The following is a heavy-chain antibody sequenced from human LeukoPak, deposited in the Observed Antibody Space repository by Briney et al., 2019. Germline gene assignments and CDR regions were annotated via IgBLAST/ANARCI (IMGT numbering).Heavy chain of an antibody. CDR1: GGTFSSYA. D-gene: IGHD5-18*01. V-gene: IGHV1-69*06. J-gene: IGHJ4*02. CDR2: IIPIFGTA. CDR3: AREVDTAMGYYFDY. Sequence: SVKVSCKASGGTFSSYAIGWVRQAPGQGLEWMGGIIPIFGTANYAQKFQGRVTITADKSTSTAYMELSSLRSEDTAVYYCAREVDTAMGYYFDYWGQGTLVTVSS.